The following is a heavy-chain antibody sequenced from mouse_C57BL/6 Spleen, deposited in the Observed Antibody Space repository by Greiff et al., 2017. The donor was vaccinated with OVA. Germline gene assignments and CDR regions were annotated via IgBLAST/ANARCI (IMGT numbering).Heavy chain of an antibody. D-gene: IGHD2-4*01. CDR3: ARGGTYDYDHYYAMDY. J-gene: IGHJ4*01. Sequence: VMLVESGAELARPGASVKLSCKASGYTFTSYGISWVKQRTGQGLEWIGEIYPRSGNTYYNEKFKGKATLTADKSSSTAYMELRSLTSEDSAVYFCARGGTYDYDHYYAMDYWGQGTSVTVSS. CDR2: IYPRSGNT. CDR1: GYTFTSYG. V-gene: IGHV1-81*01.